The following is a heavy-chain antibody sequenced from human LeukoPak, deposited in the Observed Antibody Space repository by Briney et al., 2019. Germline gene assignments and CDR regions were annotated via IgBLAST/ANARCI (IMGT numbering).Heavy chain of an antibody. CDR3: AKDSLYDSSGYYYFDY. J-gene: IGHJ4*01. CDR1: GFTFSSYA. D-gene: IGHD3-22*01. Sequence: GGSLRLSCAASGFTFSSYAMSWVRQAPGKGLEWVSAISGSGGSTYYADSVKGRFTISRDNSKNTLYLQMNSLRAEDTAVYYCAKDSLYDSSGYYYFDYWGHGTLVTVSS. CDR2: ISGSGGST. V-gene: IGHV3-23*01.